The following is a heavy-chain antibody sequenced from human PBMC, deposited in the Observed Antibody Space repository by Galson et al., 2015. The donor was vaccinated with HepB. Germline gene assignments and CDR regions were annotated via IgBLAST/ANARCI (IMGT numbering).Heavy chain of an antibody. CDR1: GDSVSSNSAA. D-gene: IGHD2-2*02. Sequence: CAISGDSVSSNSAAWNWIRQSPSRGLEWLGRTYYRSKWYNDYAVSVKSRITINPDTSKNQFSLQLNSVTPEDTAVYYCASGKRYCSSTSCHTQRYYMDVWGKGTTVTVSS. V-gene: IGHV6-1*01. CDR2: TYYRSKWYN. CDR3: ASGKRYCSSTSCHTQRYYMDV. J-gene: IGHJ6*03.